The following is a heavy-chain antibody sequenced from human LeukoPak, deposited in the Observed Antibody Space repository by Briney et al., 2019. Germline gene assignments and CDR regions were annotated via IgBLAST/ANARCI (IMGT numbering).Heavy chain of an antibody. CDR1: GYTFTGYY. Sequence: GASVKVSCKSSGYTFTGYYMHWVRQAPGQGLEWMGWINPNSGVTNYAQKFQGRVTMTRDTSISTAYMELSRLRSDDTAVFYCARDRGRVEWELLEYIDYWGQGTLVPVSS. D-gene: IGHD1-26*01. V-gene: IGHV1-2*02. CDR2: INPNSGVT. CDR3: ARDRGRVEWELLEYIDY. J-gene: IGHJ4*02.